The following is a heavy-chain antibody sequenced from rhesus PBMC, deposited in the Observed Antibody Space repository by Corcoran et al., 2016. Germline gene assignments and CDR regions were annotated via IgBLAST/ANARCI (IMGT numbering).Heavy chain of an antibody. CDR3: ARGIRDYYGLDS. D-gene: IGHD2-2*01. V-gene: IGHV3-132*02. Sequence: VEQLVESGGALVQPGASLRLSCAASEFTFSSYDMHWVRHAPGKGLEWVSASIIGWCTYYPDSVKGRFTISRDNAKNSLYLQMNSLRAEDTAVYYCARGIRDYYGLDSWGQGVVVTVSS. J-gene: IGHJ6*01. CDR1: EFTFSSYD. CDR2: SIIGWCT.